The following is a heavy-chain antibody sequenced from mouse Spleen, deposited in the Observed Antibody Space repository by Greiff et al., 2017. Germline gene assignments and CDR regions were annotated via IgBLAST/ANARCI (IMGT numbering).Heavy chain of an antibody. CDR1: GFTFSDYG. J-gene: IGHJ2*01. CDR3: ARQGLTEYYFDY. Sequence: EVKLVESGGGLVQPGGSRKLSCAASGFTFSDYGMAWVRQAPGKGPEWVAFISNLAYSIYYADTVTGRFTISRENAKNTLYLEMSSLGSEDTAMYYCARQGLTEYYFDYWGQGTTLTVSS. V-gene: IGHV5-15*02. CDR2: ISNLAYSI. D-gene: IGHD4-1*01.